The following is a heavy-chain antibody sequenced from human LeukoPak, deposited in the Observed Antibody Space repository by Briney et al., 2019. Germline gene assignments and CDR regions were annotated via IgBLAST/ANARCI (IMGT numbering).Heavy chain of an antibody. D-gene: IGHD3-10*01. J-gene: IGHJ6*03. CDR1: GYTFTGYY. CDR3: AKESGSGRREPMDV. Sequence: ASVKVSCKASGYTFTGYYMHWVRQAPGQGLEWMGWIDPNSGDTKYAQKFQGRVTMTRDTSISTAYMELSRLRSDDTAVYYCAKESGSGRREPMDVWGKGTTVTISS. V-gene: IGHV1-2*02. CDR2: IDPNSGDT.